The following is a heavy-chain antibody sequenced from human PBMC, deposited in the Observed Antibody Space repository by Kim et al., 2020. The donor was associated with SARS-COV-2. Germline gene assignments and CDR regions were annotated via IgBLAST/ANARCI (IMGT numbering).Heavy chain of an antibody. D-gene: IGHD3-22*01. J-gene: IGHJ2*01. Sequence: SVKVSCKASGGTFSSYAISWVRQAPGQGLEWMGGIIPIFGTANYAQKFQGRVTITADESTSTAYMELSSLRSEDTAVYYCAREARGGYYDSSGYVWYFDLWGRGTLVTVSS. CDR3: AREARGGYYDSSGYVWYFDL. CDR1: GGTFSSYA. V-gene: IGHV1-69*13. CDR2: IIPIFGTA.